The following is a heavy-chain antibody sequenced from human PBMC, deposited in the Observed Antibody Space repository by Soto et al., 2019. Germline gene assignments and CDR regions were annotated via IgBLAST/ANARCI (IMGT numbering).Heavy chain of an antibody. Sequence: GGSLRLSCVASGFIFSNYAIHWARQAPGKGLEWVSPITRTGNNQYYADSAKRRFTISRDNSKNTLYLQMNRQRDENTGLYYARRENARIFPCLFQLWGQGTLVTVSS. V-gene: IGHV3-30*03. CDR2: ITRTGNNQ. J-gene: IGHJ1*01. D-gene: IGHD3-9*01. CDR1: GFIFSNYA. CDR3: RRENARIFPCLFQL.